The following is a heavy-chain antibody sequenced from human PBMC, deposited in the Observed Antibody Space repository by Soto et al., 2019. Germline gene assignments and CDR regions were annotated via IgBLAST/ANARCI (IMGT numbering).Heavy chain of an antibody. CDR2: IYYSGST. CDR3: ARSGPYGSGSFYYDY. Sequence: SETLSLTCTVSGGSISSYYWSWIRQPPGKGLEWIGYIYYSGSTNYNPSLKSRVTISVDTSKNQFSLKLSSVTAADTAVYYCARSGPYGSGSFYYDYWGQGTLVTVSS. D-gene: IGHD3-10*01. CDR1: GGSISSYY. J-gene: IGHJ4*02. V-gene: IGHV4-59*08.